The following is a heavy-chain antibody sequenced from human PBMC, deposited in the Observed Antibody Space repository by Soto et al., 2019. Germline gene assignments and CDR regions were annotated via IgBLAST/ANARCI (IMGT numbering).Heavy chain of an antibody. CDR2: IYYSGST. J-gene: IGHJ6*02. Sequence: QLQLQESGPGLVKPSETLSLTCTVSGGSISSSSYYWGWIRQPPGKGLEWIGSIYYSGSTYYNPSLKSRVTISVDTSKNQFSLKLSSVTAADTAVYYCARSRFYYDSSGYYNQALAYYYYGMDVWGQGTTVTVSS. V-gene: IGHV4-39*01. D-gene: IGHD3-22*01. CDR3: ARSRFYYDSSGYYNQALAYYYYGMDV. CDR1: GGSISSSSYY.